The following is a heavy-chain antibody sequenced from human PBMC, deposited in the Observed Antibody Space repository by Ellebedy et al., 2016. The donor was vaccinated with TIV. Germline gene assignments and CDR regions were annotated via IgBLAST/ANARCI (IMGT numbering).Heavy chain of an antibody. J-gene: IGHJ5*02. V-gene: IGHV4-39*01. CDR1: GGSISSSSYY. CDR2: IYYSGST. CDR3: ARHFKSSGWYSPGWFDP. D-gene: IGHD6-19*01. Sequence: MPSETLSLTCTVSGGSISSSSYYWGWIRQPPGKGLEWIGSIYYSGSTYYNPSLKSRVTISVDTSKNQFSLKLSSVTAADTAVYYCARHFKSSGWYSPGWFDPWGQGTLVTVSS.